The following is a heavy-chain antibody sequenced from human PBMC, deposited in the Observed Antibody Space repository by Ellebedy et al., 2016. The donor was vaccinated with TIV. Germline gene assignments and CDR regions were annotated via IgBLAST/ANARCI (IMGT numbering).Heavy chain of an antibody. CDR2: IRLDGSDK. CDR1: GFSFSSYW. V-gene: IGHV3-7*01. Sequence: GGSLRLSCAASGFSFSSYWMSWVRQAPGKGLEWVANIRLDGSDKYYVDSVKGRFTISRDNAKNSLYLLMNNLSAEDTGVYYCATDGSYGDYRSPTHAFEIWGQGTLVTVSS. CDR3: ATDGSYGDYRSPTHAFEI. J-gene: IGHJ3*02. D-gene: IGHD4-17*01.